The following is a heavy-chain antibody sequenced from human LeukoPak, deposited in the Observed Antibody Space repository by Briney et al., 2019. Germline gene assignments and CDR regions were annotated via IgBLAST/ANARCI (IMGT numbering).Heavy chain of an antibody. CDR2: INPSGGST. D-gene: IGHD3-10*01. CDR1: GYTFTSYY. V-gene: IGHV1-46*01. CDR3: ARDPSPVGRGVRNYFDY. Sequence: ASVKVSCKASGYTFTSYYMHWVRQAPGQGLEWMGIINPSGGSTTYARKFQGRVTMTRDTSTSTVYMELSSLRSEDTAVYYCARDPSPVGRGVRNYFDYWGQGTLVTVSS. J-gene: IGHJ4*02.